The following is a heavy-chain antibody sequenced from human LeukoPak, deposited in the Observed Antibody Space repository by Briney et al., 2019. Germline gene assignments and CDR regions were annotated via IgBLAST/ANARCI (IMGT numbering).Heavy chain of an antibody. CDR3: ARRPRKLTGDPDDY. CDR2: INAGNGNT. Sequence: ASVKVSCKASGYTFTSYAMHWVRQAPGQRLEWMGWINAGNGNTKYSQKFQGRVTITRDTSASTAYMELRSLRSDDTAVYYCARRPRKLTGDPDDYWGQGTLVTVSS. J-gene: IGHJ4*02. V-gene: IGHV1-3*01. CDR1: GYTFTSYA. D-gene: IGHD7-27*01.